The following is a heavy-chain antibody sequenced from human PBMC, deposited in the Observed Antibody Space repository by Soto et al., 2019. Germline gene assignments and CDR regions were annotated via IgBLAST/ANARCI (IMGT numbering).Heavy chain of an antibody. CDR3: ARERAIVRVARGKYNWFDP. Sequence: QVQLVQSGAEVKKPGASVKVSCKASGYTFTSYYMHWVRQAPGQGLEWMGIINPSGGSTSYAQKFRGRVTMTRDTSTSTVYMELSSLRSEDTAVYYCARERAIVRVARGKYNWFDPWGQGTLVTVSS. V-gene: IGHV1-46*03. D-gene: IGHD3-10*01. CDR1: GYTFTSYY. CDR2: INPSGGST. J-gene: IGHJ5*02.